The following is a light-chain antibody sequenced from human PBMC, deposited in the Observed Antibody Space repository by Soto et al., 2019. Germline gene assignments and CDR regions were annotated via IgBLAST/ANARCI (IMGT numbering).Light chain of an antibody. Sequence: QLVLTQSSSASASLGSSVKLTCTLSSGHSSYIIAWHQQQPGKAPRYLMKLEGSGSYNKGSGVPDRFSGSSSGADRYLTISNLQFDDEADYYCETCDSNTHTVFGGGTKLTVL. CDR3: ETCDSNTHTV. CDR1: SGHSSYI. J-gene: IGLJ3*02. CDR2: LEGSGSY. V-gene: IGLV4-60*02.